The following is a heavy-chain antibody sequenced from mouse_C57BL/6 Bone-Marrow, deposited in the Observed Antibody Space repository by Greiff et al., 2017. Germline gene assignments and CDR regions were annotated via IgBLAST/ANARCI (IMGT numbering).Heavy chain of an antibody. Sequence: QVQLKESGAELVRPGSSVKLSCKASGYTFTSYWMDWVKQRPGQGLEWIGNIYPSDSETHYNQKFKDKATLTVDKSSSTAYMRLSSLTSEDSAVYYCARSGGAMDYWGQGTSVTVSS. J-gene: IGHJ4*01. CDR2: IYPSDSET. CDR3: ARSGGAMDY. CDR1: GYTFTSYW. V-gene: IGHV1-61*01. D-gene: IGHD3-1*01.